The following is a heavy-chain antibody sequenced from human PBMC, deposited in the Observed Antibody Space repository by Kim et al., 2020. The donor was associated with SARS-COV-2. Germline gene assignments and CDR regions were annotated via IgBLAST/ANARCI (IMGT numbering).Heavy chain of an antibody. J-gene: IGHJ4*02. D-gene: IGHD3-16*01. V-gene: IGHV1-18*01. CDR2: GQS. Sequence: GQSFYAQKFQGRVPVTQDTSTNTAYMELRSLRPDDTAVYYCAKDYDYYIDYWGQGTLVTVSS. CDR3: AKDYDYYIDY.